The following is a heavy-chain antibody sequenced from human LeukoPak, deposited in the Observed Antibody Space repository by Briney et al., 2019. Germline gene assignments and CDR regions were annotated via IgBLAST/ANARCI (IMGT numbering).Heavy chain of an antibody. CDR1: GYTFTGYY. D-gene: IGHD6-19*01. CDR3: AGGYSSGWYYYYYGMDV. J-gene: IGHJ6*02. Sequence: ASVKVSCKASGYTFTGYYIHWVRQAPGQGLEWMGRINPNNGGTNYAQKFQGRVTMTRDMSMSTAYMELSRLRSVDTAVYYCAGGYSSGWYYYYYGMDVWGQGTTVTVSS. V-gene: IGHV1-2*06. CDR2: INPNNGGT.